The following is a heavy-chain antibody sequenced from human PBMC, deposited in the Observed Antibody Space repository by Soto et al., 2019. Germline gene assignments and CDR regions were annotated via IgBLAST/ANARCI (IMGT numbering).Heavy chain of an antibody. V-gene: IGHV3-23*01. CDR3: AKDQHPVTNWGSVFRIPHYFDY. D-gene: IGHD7-27*01. Sequence: GGSLRLSCAASGFTFSSYAMSWVRQAPGKGLEWVSAISGSGGSTYYADSVKGRFTISRDNSKNTLYLQMNSLRAEDTAVYYCAKDQHPVTNWGSVFRIPHYFDYWGQGTLVTVSS. CDR1: GFTFSSYA. J-gene: IGHJ4*02. CDR2: ISGSGGST.